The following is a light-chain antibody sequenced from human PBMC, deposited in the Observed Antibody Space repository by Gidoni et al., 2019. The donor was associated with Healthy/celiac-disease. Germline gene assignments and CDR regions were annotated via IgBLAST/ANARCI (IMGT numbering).Light chain of an antibody. V-gene: IGLV3-21*03. CDR3: QVWDSSSDHSVV. J-gene: IGLJ2*01. Sequence: SYVLTHPPSFSVAPGKTARMTCGVNNNGIKSEHWYRQKPGQAPLLVVYDDSDRHAGIPERCSGSNSGNTATLTRSRVEAGDEAEYYCQVWDSSSDHSVVFGGGTKLTVL. CDR2: DDS. CDR1: NNGIKS.